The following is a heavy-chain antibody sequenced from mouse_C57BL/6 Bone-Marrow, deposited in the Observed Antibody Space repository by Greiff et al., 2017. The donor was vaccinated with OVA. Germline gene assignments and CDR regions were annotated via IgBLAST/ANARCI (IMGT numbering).Heavy chain of an antibody. CDR1: GYTFTSYW. J-gene: IGHJ4*01. D-gene: IGHD4-1*01. CDR2: IHPNSGST. Sequence: QVQLQQSGPELVKPGASVKISCKASGYTFTSYWMHWVKQRPGQGLEWIGMIHPNSGSTNYNEKFKSKATLTVDKSSSTAYMQLSSLTSEDSAVYYCASYWGYYYAMDYWGQGTSVTVSS. CDR3: ASYWGYYYAMDY. V-gene: IGHV1-64*01.